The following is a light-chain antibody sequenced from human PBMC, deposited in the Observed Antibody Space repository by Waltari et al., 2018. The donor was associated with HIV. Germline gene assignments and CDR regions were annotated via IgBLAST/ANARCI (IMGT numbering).Light chain of an antibody. Sequence: DIQMTQSPSNMPASVGDRVTITCRASQDVDNWLAWYQQKSGKAPKLLIYKASNLEQGVPSRFSGSASGTVFTLIIDSLQPDDFATYYCQQYNSDFYTFGPGTKLE. V-gene: IGKV1-5*03. CDR2: KAS. CDR3: QQYNSDFYT. CDR1: QDVDNW. J-gene: IGKJ2*01.